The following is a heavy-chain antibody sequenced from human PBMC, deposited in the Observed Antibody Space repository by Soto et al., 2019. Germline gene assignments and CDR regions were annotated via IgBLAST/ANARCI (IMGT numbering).Heavy chain of an antibody. CDR1: GFIFTDHW. CDR3: ERGDCSGPRCVFGGTH. V-gene: IGHV3-74*01. CDR2: INSGGTRV. Sequence: EVHLAESGGGLVQPGGSLRLSCVASGFIFTDHWMHWVRQAPGKALVWVARINSGGTRVNYADFVKGRFTISRDNAQDTLYLPMPSLGVDDTAVYYCERGDCSGPRCVFGGTHCGQGTLVTVSS. D-gene: IGHD2-15*01. J-gene: IGHJ4*02.